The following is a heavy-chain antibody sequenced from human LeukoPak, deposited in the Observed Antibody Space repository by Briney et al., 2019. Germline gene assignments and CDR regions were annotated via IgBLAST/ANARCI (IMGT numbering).Heavy chain of an antibody. V-gene: IGHV3-21*01. CDR2: ISSSSSYI. CDR1: GFTFSSYS. Sequence: GGSLRLSCAASGFTFSSYSMNWVRQAPGKGLEWVSSISSSSSYIYYADSVKGRFTISRDNAKNSLSLQMNSVRAEDTAVYYCARVPVGVTNAFDIWGQGTMVTVSS. D-gene: IGHD1-26*01. J-gene: IGHJ3*02. CDR3: ARVPVGVTNAFDI.